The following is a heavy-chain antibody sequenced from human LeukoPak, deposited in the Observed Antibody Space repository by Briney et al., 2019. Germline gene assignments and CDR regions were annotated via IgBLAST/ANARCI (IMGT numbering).Heavy chain of an antibody. CDR1: GGTFSSYA. CDR2: IIPIFGTA. V-gene: IGHV1-69*05. D-gene: IGHD1-26*01. J-gene: IGHJ6*03. CDR3: ARVNSGSYYKAFYYYMDV. Sequence: SVKVSCKASGGTFSSYAISWVRQAPGQGLEWMGGIIPIFGTANYAQKFQGRVTITTDESTSTAYMELSSLRSEDTAVYYCARVNSGSYYKAFYYYMDVWGKGTTVTVSS.